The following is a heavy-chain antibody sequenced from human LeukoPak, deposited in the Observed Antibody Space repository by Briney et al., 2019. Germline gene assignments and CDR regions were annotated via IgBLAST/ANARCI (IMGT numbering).Heavy chain of an antibody. V-gene: IGHV3-23*01. J-gene: IGHJ4*02. CDR3: AKIPRVATVTVPYFDH. CDR2: ISGSGDTT. Sequence: PGGSLRLSCAASGFTFSSFAMNWVRQAPGQGLEWVSIISGSGDTTHYTDSVKGRFTVSRDNSKNTLYLQMNSLRAEDTAVYYCAKIPRVATVTVPYFDHWGQGTLVTVSS. D-gene: IGHD2-21*01. CDR1: GFTFSSFA.